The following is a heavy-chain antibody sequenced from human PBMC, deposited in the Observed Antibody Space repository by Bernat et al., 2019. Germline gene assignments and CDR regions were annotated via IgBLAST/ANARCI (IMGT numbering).Heavy chain of an antibody. D-gene: IGHD7-27*01. CDR2: ISAYNGNT. V-gene: IGHV1-18*01. Sequence: QVQLVQSGAEVKKPGASVKVSCKASGYTFTSYGISWVRQAPGQGLEWMGWISAYNGNTNYAQKLQGRVTMTPDTSTSTAYMELRSLRSDDTAVYYCARDLGNWPVASDRVLGYWGQGTLVTVSS. CDR3: ARDLGNWPVASDRVLGY. J-gene: IGHJ4*02. CDR1: GYTFTSYG.